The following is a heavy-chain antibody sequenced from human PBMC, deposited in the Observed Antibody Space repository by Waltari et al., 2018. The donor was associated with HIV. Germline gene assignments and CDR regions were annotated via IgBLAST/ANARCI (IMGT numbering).Heavy chain of an antibody. D-gene: IGHD3-22*01. CDR1: GFPYVSFA. CDR3: AKAYYENTAYYYDF. J-gene: IGHJ4*02. CDR2: VSGSGAKS. Sequence: EVQLLESGGGLVQPGGPRRLSCAASGFPYVSFAITWVRQSPERGLGWVAAVSGSGAKSFYADSVKGRFTISRDNSKNTVFLQMNSLRAADTAIYYCAKAYYENTAYYYDFWGRGTRVTVSS. V-gene: IGHV3-23*01.